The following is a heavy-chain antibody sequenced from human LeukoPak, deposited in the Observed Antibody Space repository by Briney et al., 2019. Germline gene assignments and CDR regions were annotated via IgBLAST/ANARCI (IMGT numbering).Heavy chain of an antibody. D-gene: IGHD6-19*01. Sequence: GGSLRLSCVASGFTFSSYSMNWVRQAPGKGLEWVSSISSSSSYIYYADSVKGRFTISRDNAKNSLYLQMNSLRAEDTAVYYCARDLGPTTKIAVAGTGFGWWGQGTLVTVSS. CDR3: ARDLGPTTKIAVAGTGFGW. CDR1: GFTFSSYS. V-gene: IGHV3-21*01. CDR2: ISSSSSYI. J-gene: IGHJ4*02.